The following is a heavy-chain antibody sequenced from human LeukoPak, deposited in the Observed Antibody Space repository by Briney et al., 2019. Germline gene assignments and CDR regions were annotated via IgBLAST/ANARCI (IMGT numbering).Heavy chain of an antibody. V-gene: IGHV3-48*02. CDR2: ISSSSTI. CDR3: ARDFSRYCSSSSCANWFDP. Sequence: GGSLRLSCAASGFTFSSYSMNWVRQAPGKGLEWVSYISSSSTIYYTDSVKGRFTISRDNAKNSPYLQMNSLRDEDTAVYYCARDFSRYCSSSSCANWFDPWGQGTLVTVSS. J-gene: IGHJ5*02. CDR1: GFTFSSYS. D-gene: IGHD2-2*01.